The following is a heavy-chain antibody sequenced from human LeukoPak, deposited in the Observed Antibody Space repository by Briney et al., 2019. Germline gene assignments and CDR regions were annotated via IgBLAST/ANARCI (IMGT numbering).Heavy chain of an antibody. CDR1: GGSTRSSSYY. Sequence: ASQTLSLTCTVSGGSTRSSSYYWSWIRQPAGTGLEWIGRICASGTTNYNPSLKSRVTISVDTSKNQFSLNLSSVSAADTAVYYCAREFTFWGQGILVTVSS. J-gene: IGHJ4*02. D-gene: IGHD3-16*01. V-gene: IGHV4-61*02. CDR3: AREFTF. CDR2: ICASGTT.